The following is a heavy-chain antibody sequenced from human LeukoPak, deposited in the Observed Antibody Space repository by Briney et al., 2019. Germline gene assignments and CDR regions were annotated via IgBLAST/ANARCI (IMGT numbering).Heavy chain of an antibody. Sequence: SETLSLTCAVYGGSFSGYYWSWIRQPPGKGLEWIGEINHSGSTNYNPSLKSRVTISVDTSKNQFSLKLSSVTAAGTAVYYCARGPKYYSRLRFGYWGQGTLVTVSS. V-gene: IGHV4-34*01. CDR3: ARGPKYYSRLRFGY. D-gene: IGHD2-2*01. CDR2: INHSGST. J-gene: IGHJ4*02. CDR1: GGSFSGYY.